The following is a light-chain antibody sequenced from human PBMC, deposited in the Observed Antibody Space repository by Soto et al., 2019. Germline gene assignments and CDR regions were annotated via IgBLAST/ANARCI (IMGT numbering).Light chain of an antibody. J-gene: IGLJ1*01. CDR2: DVS. Sequence: QFVLTQPASVSESPGQSITISCTGTSSDVGGYNYVSWYQQHPGKAPKLMIYDVSNRPSGVSNRFSGSKSGNTASLTISGLQAEDEADYYCSSYTSSSTSFGTGTKVTVL. V-gene: IGLV2-14*01. CDR1: SSDVGGYNY. CDR3: SSYTSSSTS.